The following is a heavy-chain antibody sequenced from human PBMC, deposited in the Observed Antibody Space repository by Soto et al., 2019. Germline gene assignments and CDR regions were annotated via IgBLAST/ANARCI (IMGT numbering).Heavy chain of an antibody. Sequence: ASVKVSCKASGYTFTSYYMHWVRQAPGQGLEWMGIINPSGGSTSYAQKFQSRVTMTRDTSTSTVYMELSSLRYEDTAVYYCARDKGYCSDASCPDFDYWGQGTLVTVSS. CDR2: INPSGGST. CDR3: ARDKGYCSDASCPDFDY. CDR1: GYTFTSYY. J-gene: IGHJ4*02. V-gene: IGHV1-46*01. D-gene: IGHD2-15*01.